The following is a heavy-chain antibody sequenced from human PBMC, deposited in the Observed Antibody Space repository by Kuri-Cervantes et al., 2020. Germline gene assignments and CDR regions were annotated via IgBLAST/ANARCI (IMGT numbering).Heavy chain of an antibody. V-gene: IGHV4-34*01. D-gene: IGHD1-14*01. CDR1: GGSFSGYY. J-gene: IGHJ6*03. Sequence: SETLSLTCAVYGGSFSGYYWSCIRQPPGKGLEWIGEINHSGITNYNPSLKSRVTISVDTSKNQFSLKLSSVTAADTAVYYCARGRYKRTYYYYMDVWGKGTTVTVSS. CDR2: INHSGIT. CDR3: ARGRYKRTYYYYMDV.